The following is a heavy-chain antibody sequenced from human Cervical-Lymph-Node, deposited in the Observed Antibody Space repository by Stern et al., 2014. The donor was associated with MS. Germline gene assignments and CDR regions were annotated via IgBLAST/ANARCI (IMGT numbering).Heavy chain of an antibody. J-gene: IGHJ6*02. CDR1: GVTFSSYG. CDR3: ARGELKEGLVRGMDV. CDR2: IIPVFGTA. Sequence: VQLVESGGEVMKPGPSLRLSCEASGVTFSSYGISWVRQAPGQGLDWMGGIIPVFGTANYAQKFQGRVTITADESTSTAYMELSSLRSEDTAVYYCARGELKEGLVRGMDVWGQGTTVTVSS. D-gene: IGHD1-26*01. V-gene: IGHV1-69*01.